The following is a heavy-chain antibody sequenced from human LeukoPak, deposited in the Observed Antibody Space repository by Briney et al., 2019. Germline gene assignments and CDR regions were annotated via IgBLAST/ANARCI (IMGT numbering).Heavy chain of an antibody. Sequence: SETLSLTCAVSGGSMSRSNYQWGWIRPTPGMGLEWIATINSVGSTYFNPSLRSRVTISADMAQNHFSLRLSYVTAADTAVYYCARHENYVGLAYWGQGTLVIVSA. CDR3: ARHENYVGLAY. CDR2: INSVGST. D-gene: IGHD3-10*02. V-gene: IGHV4-39*01. CDR1: GGSMSRSNYQ. J-gene: IGHJ4*02.